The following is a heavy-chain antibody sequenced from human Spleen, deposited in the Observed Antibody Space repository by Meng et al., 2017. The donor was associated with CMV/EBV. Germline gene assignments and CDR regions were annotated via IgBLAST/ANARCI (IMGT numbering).Heavy chain of an antibody. J-gene: IGHJ6*02. V-gene: IGHV1-18*01. Sequence: ASVKVSCKASNFSFDSYGFTWVRQAPGQGLEWMGWVSGYNGNTKYTKSLQGRVTMTTDASTNTAYMELTSLRSDDTAMYYCARERMLRFLERTGGYGMDVWGQGTTVTVSS. D-gene: IGHD3-3*01. CDR2: VSGYNGNT. CDR3: ARERMLRFLERTGGYGMDV. CDR1: NFSFDSYG.